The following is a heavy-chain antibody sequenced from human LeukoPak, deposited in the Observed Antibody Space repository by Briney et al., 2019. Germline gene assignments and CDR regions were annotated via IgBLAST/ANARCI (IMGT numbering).Heavy chain of an antibody. CDR2: IKSKTDGGAT. Sequence: GGSLRLSCAASGFTFSNAWMSWVRQAPGKGLEWVGRIKSKTDGGATDYAAPVKGRFTISRDDSKNTLYLQMNSLRAEDTAVYYCASGSSTWPSVDYYMDVWGTGTTVTVSS. CDR3: ASGSSTWPSVDYYMDV. J-gene: IGHJ6*03. D-gene: IGHD6-13*01. CDR1: GFTFSNAW. V-gene: IGHV3-15*01.